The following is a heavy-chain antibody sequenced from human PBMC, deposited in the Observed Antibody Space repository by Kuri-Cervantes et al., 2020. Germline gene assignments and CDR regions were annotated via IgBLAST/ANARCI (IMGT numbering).Heavy chain of an antibody. CDR3: ARETGSGYYRGYFDY. Sequence: ASVKVSCKASGYTFTSYYMHWVRQAPGQGLEWMGIINPSGGSTSYAQKFQGRVTMTRDTSTSTVYMELSSLRSEDTAVYYCARETGSGYYRGYFDYWGQGTLVTVSS. CDR1: GYTFTSYY. J-gene: IGHJ4*02. V-gene: IGHV1-46*01. D-gene: IGHD3-22*01. CDR2: INPSGGST.